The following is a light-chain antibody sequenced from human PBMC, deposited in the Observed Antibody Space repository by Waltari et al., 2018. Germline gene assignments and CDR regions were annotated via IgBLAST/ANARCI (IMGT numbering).Light chain of an antibody. J-gene: IGKJ4*01. V-gene: IGKV3-20*01. CDR2: GAY. CDR1: QSVNNNY. CDR3: QQYATSPEA. Sequence: EIVLTQSPGTLSLSPGERATLSCRASQSVNNNYLDWYQQKPGQAPRRLIYGAYTRATGIPDRFRGSGSGTDFTLTISRLEPEDFAAYYCQQYATSPEAFGGGTKVDIK.